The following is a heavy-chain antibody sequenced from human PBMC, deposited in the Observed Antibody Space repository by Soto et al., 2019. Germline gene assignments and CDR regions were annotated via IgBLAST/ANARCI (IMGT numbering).Heavy chain of an antibody. J-gene: IGHJ3*02. D-gene: IGHD6-6*01. Sequence: QVQLVESGGGVVQPGRSLRLSCAASGFTFSSYAMHWVRQAPGKGLEWVAVISYDGSNKYYADSVRGRFTISRDNSKNTWYLQMNSLRAEDTAVYYGARDRARYRSSMLGAFDIWGRGRTVTVSS. CDR3: ARDRARYRSSMLGAFDI. V-gene: IGHV3-30-3*01. CDR1: GFTFSSYA. CDR2: ISYDGSNK.